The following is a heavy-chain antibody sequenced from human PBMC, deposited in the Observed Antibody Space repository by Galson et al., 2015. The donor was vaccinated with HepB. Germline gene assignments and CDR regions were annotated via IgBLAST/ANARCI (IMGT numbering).Heavy chain of an antibody. CDR2: IYPGDSET. CDR1: GYSFRNYW. CDR3: ARLGHEGYHSYVIAV. J-gene: IGHJ6*02. Sequence: QSGAEVKKPGESLKITCKASGYSFRNYWIGWVRQMPGKGLECMGIIYPGDSETRYSPSFQGQVTLSADKSTNTAYLQWSSLKASDTAMYYCARLGHEGYHSYVIAVWGQGTTVIVSS. D-gene: IGHD2-2*01. V-gene: IGHV5-51*01.